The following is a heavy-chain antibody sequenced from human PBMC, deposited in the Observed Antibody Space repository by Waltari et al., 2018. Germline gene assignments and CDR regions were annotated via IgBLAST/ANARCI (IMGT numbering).Heavy chain of an antibody. CDR2: SNPSSGGT. Sequence: QVQLVQSGAEVKKPGASVKVSCKASGYTFTGYYMHWVRQAPGQGLEWMGWSNPSSGGTNYAQKLQGRVTMTRDTSISTAYMELSRLRSDDTAVYYCARDTGFLEWQYNWFDPWGQGTLVTVSS. CDR3: ARDTGFLEWQYNWFDP. J-gene: IGHJ5*02. D-gene: IGHD3-3*01. V-gene: IGHV1-2*02. CDR1: GYTFTGYY.